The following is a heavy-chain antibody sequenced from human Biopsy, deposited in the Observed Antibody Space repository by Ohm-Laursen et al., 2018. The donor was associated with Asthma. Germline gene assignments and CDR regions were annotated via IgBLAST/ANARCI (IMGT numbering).Heavy chain of an antibody. CDR3: ARAQDYYDSRGYYRSFDY. CDR1: GGSTSSEDYY. J-gene: IGHJ4*02. CDR2: IYYSGST. V-gene: IGHV4-31*03. D-gene: IGHD3-22*01. Sequence: TLSLTCPVSGGSTSSEDYYWTWIRQHPGKGLEWIGFIYYSGSTYYNPSLKSRVSISIDTSKNQFSLKLSSVTAADTAVYYCARAQDYYDSRGYYRSFDYWGQGTLVTVSS.